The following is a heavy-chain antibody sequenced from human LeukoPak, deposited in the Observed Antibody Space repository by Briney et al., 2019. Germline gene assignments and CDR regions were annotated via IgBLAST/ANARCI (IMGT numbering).Heavy chain of an antibody. CDR1: GFTFSTYA. Sequence: PGGSLRLSCAVSGFTFSTYAMNWVRQAPGKGLEWVSAISDSGGHTYYADSVEGRFTISRDNSKNTLYLQMNSLGAEDTAVYFCAKVRMGGGYLDHWGQGTLVTVSS. V-gene: IGHV3-23*01. CDR2: ISDSGGHT. CDR3: AKVRMGGGYLDH. D-gene: IGHD2-15*01. J-gene: IGHJ4*02.